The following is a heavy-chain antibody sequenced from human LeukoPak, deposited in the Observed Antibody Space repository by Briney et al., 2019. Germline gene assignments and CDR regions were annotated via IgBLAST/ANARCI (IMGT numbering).Heavy chain of an antibody. CDR1: GFTFSSYG. V-gene: IGHV3-30*18. Sequence: PGGSLRLSCAASGFTFSSYGMHWVRQAPGKGLEWVAVISYDGSNKYYADSMKGRFTISRDNSKNTLYLQMNSLRAEDTAVYYCAKDRGITMIVVDNNWFDPWGQGTLVTVSS. CDR2: ISYDGSNK. J-gene: IGHJ5*02. CDR3: AKDRGITMIVVDNNWFDP. D-gene: IGHD3-22*01.